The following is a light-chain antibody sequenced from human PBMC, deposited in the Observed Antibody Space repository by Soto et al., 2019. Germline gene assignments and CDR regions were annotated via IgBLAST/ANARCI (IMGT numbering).Light chain of an antibody. CDR1: QSVSNRY. J-gene: IGKJ5*01. V-gene: IGKV3D-20*02. CDR3: QQRSNWPPIT. Sequence: EIVLTQSPATLSLSPWERATLSCRASQSVSNRYLAWYQQKSGQAPRLLISGASSRATGIPDRFSGSGSGTDFTLTISSLEPEDFAVYYCQQRSNWPPITFGQGTRLEIK. CDR2: GAS.